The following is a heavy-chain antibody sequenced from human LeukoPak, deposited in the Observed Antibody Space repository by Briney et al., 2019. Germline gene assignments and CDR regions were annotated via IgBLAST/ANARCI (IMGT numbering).Heavy chain of an antibody. D-gene: IGHD2-8*01. CDR3: ARRLAPGGNVLISADY. V-gene: IGHV5-51*01. CDR2: IYPGDSDT. CDR1: GYSFTTHW. Sequence: RRGESLKISCQGSGYSFTTHWIGWVRQMPGKGLEWMGFIYPGDSDTRYSPSFQDQVTISADKSINTVYLQWSSLKASDTAMYYCARRLAPGGNVLISADYWGQGTLVTVSS. J-gene: IGHJ4*02.